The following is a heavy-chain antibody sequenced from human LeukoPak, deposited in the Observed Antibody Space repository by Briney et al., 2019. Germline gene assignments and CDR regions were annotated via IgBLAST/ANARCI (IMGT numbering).Heavy chain of an antibody. J-gene: IGHJ6*02. CDR1: GFSFDTFS. CDR2: ISNDESKI. CDR3: ARSNVPSKWWAYAMDV. Sequence: GSLRLSCTAFGFSFDTFSMHWVRQIPGKGLEWVAVISNDESKIYYAGSVKGRFTISRDNSRSTLYLQMDSLRPDDTAVYYCARSNVPSKWWAYAMDVWGQGTMVTVSS. D-gene: IGHD2-8*01. V-gene: IGHV3-30-3*01.